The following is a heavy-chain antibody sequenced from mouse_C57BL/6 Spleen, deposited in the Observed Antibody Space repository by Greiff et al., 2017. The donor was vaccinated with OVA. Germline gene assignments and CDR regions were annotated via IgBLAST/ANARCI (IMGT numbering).Heavy chain of an antibody. J-gene: IGHJ3*01. CDR2: IRNKANGYTT. V-gene: IGHV7-3*01. CDR3: ASTYDYGSSYSAWFAY. CDR1: GFTFTDYY. D-gene: IGHD1-1*01. Sequence: EVKVVESGGGLVQPGGSLSLSCAASGFTFTDYYMSWVRQPPGKALEWLGFIRNKANGYTTEYSSSVKGRFTISRDNSQSILYLQMNALRAEDSATYYCASTYDYGSSYSAWFAYWGQGTLVTVSA.